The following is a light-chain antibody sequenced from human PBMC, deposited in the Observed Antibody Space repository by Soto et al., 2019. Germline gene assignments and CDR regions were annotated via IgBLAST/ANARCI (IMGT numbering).Light chain of an antibody. V-gene: IGLV2-14*01. CDR2: DVS. CDR1: SSDVGDYNS. J-gene: IGLJ2*01. CDR3: SSYRSGGNVV. Sequence: QSALTQPASVSGSPGQSITISCTGTSSDVGDYNSVSWYQQQPGKAPKLMIYDVSNRASGVSNRFSGLKSGNTASLTISGLQAEDEADYYCSSYRSGGNVVFGGGTKLTV.